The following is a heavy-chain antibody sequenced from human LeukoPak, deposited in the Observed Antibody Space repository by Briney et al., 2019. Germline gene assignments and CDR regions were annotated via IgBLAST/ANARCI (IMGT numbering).Heavy chain of an antibody. J-gene: IGHJ4*02. V-gene: IGHV3-30*02. D-gene: IGHD3-22*01. CDR2: IRYDGSNK. CDR3: AKDPTHYRVWDYYETIGLSY. CDR1: GFTFSSYV. Sequence: GRSLRLSCAASGFTFSSYVMHWVRQAPGKGLEWVTFIRYDGSNKYYADSVKGRFTISRDNSKNTLNLHMNSLRAEDTAVYYCAKDPTHYRVWDYYETIGLSYWGQGTLVTVSS.